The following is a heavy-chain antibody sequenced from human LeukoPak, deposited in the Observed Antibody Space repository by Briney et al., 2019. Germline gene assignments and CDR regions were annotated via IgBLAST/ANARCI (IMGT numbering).Heavy chain of an antibody. V-gene: IGHV3-20*01. J-gene: IGHJ4*02. CDR1: GFTFSSYA. Sequence: GGSLRLSCAASGFTFSSYAMHWVRQAPGKGLEWVSGINWNGGSTGYADSVKGRFTISRDNAKNSLYLQMNSLRAEDTALYHCARERTGFDYWGQGTLVTVSS. CDR3: ARERTGFDY. CDR2: INWNGGST.